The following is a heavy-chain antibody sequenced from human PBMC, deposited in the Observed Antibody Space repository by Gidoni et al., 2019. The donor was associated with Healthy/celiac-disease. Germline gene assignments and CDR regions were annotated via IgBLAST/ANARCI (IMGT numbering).Heavy chain of an antibody. J-gene: IGHJ3*02. CDR1: GFTFSSYD. Sequence: EVQLLESGGGLVQPGGSLSLFCSAPGFTFSSYDMSWVRQAPGKGLEWVSAISCSGGSKYYADSGKGRFTISRDNSKNTLYLQMNSRRAEDTAVYYCAKGAEEGAFDIWGQGTMVTVSS. CDR3: AKGAEEGAFDI. V-gene: IGHV3-23*01. CDR2: ISCSGGSK.